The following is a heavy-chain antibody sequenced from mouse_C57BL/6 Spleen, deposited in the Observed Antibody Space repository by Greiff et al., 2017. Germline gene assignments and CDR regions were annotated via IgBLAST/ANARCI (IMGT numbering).Heavy chain of an antibody. V-gene: IGHV1-80*01. CDR2: IYPGDGDT. J-gene: IGHJ3*01. CDR1: GYAFSSYW. CDR3: ARKNIYDYDGAY. Sequence: QVHVKQSGAELVKPGASVKISCKASGYAFSSYWMNWVKQRPGKGLEWIGQIYPGDGDTNYNGKFKGKATLTADKSSSTAYMQLSSLTSEDSAVYFCARKNIYDYDGAYWGQGTLVTVSA. D-gene: IGHD2-4*01.